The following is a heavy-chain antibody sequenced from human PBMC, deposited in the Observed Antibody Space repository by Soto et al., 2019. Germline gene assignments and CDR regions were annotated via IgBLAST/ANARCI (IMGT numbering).Heavy chain of an antibody. V-gene: IGHV4-39*01. CDR2: IYYSGST. Sequence: SETLSLTCTVSGGSISSSSYYWGWIRQPPGKGLEWIGSIYYSGSTYYNPSPKSRVTISVDTSKNQFSLKLSSVTAADTAVYYCARHNSSSWRGAGGWFDPWRQGTLVTVSS. CDR3: ARHNSSSWRGAGGWFDP. CDR1: GGSISSSSYY. J-gene: IGHJ5*02. D-gene: IGHD6-13*01.